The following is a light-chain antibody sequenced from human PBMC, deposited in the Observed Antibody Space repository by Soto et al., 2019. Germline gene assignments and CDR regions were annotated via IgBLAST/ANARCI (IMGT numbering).Light chain of an antibody. V-gene: IGKV3-20*01. CDR3: QQFDSSTVT. J-gene: IGKJ4*01. CDR1: QTVNNRY. CDR2: GAS. Sequence: EVVLTQSPVTLSVSPGDRATLSCRASQTVNNRYFAWYQQRPGQAPRLLIYGASSRATGFPDRFSGSGSGTDFTLTITGRESEDFEVYFCQQFDSSTVTFGGGTKVAIK.